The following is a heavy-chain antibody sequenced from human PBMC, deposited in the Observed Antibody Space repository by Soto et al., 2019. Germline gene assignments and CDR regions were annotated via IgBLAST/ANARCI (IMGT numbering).Heavy chain of an antibody. CDR1: GGSISSGGYY. J-gene: IGHJ4*02. Sequence: PSETLSLTCTVSGGSISSGGYYWNWIRQHPGKGLEWIGYIYYSGSTNYNPSLKSRVTISIDTSKNQFSLKLSSVTAADAAVYYCAGGPMGYDSWGQGTLVTVSS. CDR2: IYYSGST. V-gene: IGHV4-61*08. CDR3: AGGPMGYDS. D-gene: IGHD3-16*01.